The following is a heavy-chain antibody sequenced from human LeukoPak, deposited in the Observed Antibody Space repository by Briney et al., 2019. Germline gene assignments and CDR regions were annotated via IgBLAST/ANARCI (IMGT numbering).Heavy chain of an antibody. CDR2: INTDGSGSGT. Sequence: TGGSLRLSCAASGFTFSSDWMHWVRQAPGKGLVWVSRINTDGSGSGTSYADSVKGRFTISRDNAKNTLYLQMNSLRVEDTAVYYCVKALYGDYGRFDYWGQGTLVTVSS. V-gene: IGHV3-74*01. D-gene: IGHD4-17*01. J-gene: IGHJ4*02. CDR1: GFTFSSDW. CDR3: VKALYGDYGRFDY.